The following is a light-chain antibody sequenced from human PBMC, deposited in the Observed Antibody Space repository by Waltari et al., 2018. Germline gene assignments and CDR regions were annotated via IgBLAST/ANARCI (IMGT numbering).Light chain of an antibody. V-gene: IGLV3-25*03. CDR3: QSADSTNTYVI. CDR1: TLPKQY. Sequence: SYELTQPPSVSVSPGQTAKSTYSGDTLPKQYAYWYQQKPGQAPVVVIYQDTQRPSGIPERFSGSSSGTTVTLTISDVQAADEAVYHCQSADSTNTYVIFGGGTQLTVL. J-gene: IGLJ2*01. CDR2: QDT.